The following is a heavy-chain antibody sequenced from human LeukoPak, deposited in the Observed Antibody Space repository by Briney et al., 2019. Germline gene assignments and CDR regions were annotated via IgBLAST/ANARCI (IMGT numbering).Heavy chain of an antibody. CDR1: GGSISSYY. V-gene: IGHV4-39*07. Sequence: PSETLSLTCTVSGGSISSYYWGWIRQPPGKGLEWIGSIYYSGSAYYNPSLKSRVTISVDTSKNQFSLKLSSVTAADTAVYYCATLGYSYGPDYWGQGTLVTVSS. CDR2: IYYSGSA. J-gene: IGHJ4*02. D-gene: IGHD5-18*01. CDR3: ATLGYSYGPDY.